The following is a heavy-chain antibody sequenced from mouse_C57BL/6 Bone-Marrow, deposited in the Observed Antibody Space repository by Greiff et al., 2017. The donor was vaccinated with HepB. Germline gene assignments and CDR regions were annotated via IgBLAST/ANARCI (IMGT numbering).Heavy chain of an antibody. V-gene: IGHV14-2*01. J-gene: IGHJ3*01. D-gene: IGHD1-1*01. CDR3: TIKRSSRAWFTY. CDR2: IDPEDGET. CDR1: GFNIKDYY. Sequence: VQLQQSGAELVKPGASVKLSCTASGFNIKDYYMHWVKQRTEQGLEWIGRIDPEDGETKYAPKFQGKATITADTSSNTAYLQLSSLTSEDTAVYYYTIKRSSRAWFTYWGQGTLVTVSA.